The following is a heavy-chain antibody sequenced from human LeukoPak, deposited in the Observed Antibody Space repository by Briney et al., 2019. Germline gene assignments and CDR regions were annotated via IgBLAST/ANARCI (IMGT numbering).Heavy chain of an antibody. D-gene: IGHD3-10*01. CDR2: ISYDGSNK. Sequence: GGSLRLSCAASGFIFSDYNMNWVRQAPGKGLEWAAVISYDGSNKYYADSVKGRFTISRDNSKNTLYLQMNSLRAEDTAVYYCARDRWLFDYWGQGTLVTVSS. J-gene: IGHJ4*02. CDR3: ARDRWLFDY. V-gene: IGHV3-30*03. CDR1: GFIFSDYN.